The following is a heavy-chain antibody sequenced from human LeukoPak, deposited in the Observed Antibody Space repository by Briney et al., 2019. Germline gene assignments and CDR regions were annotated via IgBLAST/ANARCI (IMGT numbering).Heavy chain of an antibody. CDR3: ARRYISGWFFDY. CDR1: GGSMSGYY. CDR2: VYYSGTT. Sequence: SETLSLSCTVSGGSMSGYYWSWIRQPAGRGLEWIGYVYYSGTTDYIPSLKSRVTMSVDTSKNQFSLNLRSVTAADTAIYYCARRYISGWFFDYWGQGTLVTVSS. J-gene: IGHJ4*02. V-gene: IGHV4-59*01. D-gene: IGHD6-19*01.